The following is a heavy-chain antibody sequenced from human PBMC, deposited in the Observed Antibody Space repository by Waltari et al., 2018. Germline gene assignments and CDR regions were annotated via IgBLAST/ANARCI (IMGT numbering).Heavy chain of an antibody. CDR2: SRGSGVST. CDR1: GFTFSSYA. J-gene: IGHJ4*02. V-gene: IGHV3-23*04. D-gene: IGHD1-1*01. CDR3: AKDSRDWNSFDY. Sequence: EVQLVESGGGLVQPGGSLRLSCAASGFTFSSYAMSWVRQAPGKGLGVVSASRGSGVSTYAADSVKGRFTISRDNSKNTLDLQMNSLRAEDTAVYYCAKDSRDWNSFDYWGQGTLVTVSS.